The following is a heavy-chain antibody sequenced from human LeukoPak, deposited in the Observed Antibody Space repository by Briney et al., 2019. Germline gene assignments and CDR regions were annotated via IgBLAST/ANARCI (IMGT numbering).Heavy chain of an antibody. CDR1: GFTFSNVW. J-gene: IGHJ5*02. V-gene: IGHV3-74*01. D-gene: IGHD2-15*01. CDR3: ARDPRNVGLAP. CDR2: NNGDGSTT. Sequence: PGGSLRLSCAASGFTFSNVWMSWVRQGPGKGLMYISRNNGDGSTTNYADVVKGRFTMSRDNVKNTLYLQMNSLRVEDTAVYYCARDPRNVGLAPWGQGTMVTVSS.